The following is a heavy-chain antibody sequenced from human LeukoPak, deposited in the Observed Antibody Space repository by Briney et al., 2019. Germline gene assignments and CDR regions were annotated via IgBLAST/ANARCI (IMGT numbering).Heavy chain of an antibody. CDR2: IYTSGST. V-gene: IGHV4-61*02. CDR3: AGGPITMIVSGDYAFDI. J-gene: IGHJ3*02. CDR1: GGSISSGSYY. D-gene: IGHD3-22*01. Sequence: PSQTLSLTCTVSGGSISSGSYYWSWIRQPAGKGLEWIGRIYTSGSTNYNPSLKSRVTISVDTSKNQFSLKLSSVTAADTAVYYCAGGPITMIVSGDYAFDIWGQGTMVTVSS.